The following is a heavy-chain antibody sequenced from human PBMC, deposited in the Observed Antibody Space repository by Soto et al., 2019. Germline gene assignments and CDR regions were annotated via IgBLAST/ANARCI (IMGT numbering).Heavy chain of an antibody. V-gene: IGHV3-9*01. D-gene: IGHD5-18*01. Sequence: PGGSLRLSCAASGFTFDDYAMHWVRQAPGKGLEWVSGISWNSGSIGYADSVKGRFTISRDNAKNSLYLQMNSLRAEDTALYYCAKDMGYSYGYGMDVWGQGTTVTVS. CDR1: GFTFDDYA. CDR3: AKDMGYSYGYGMDV. CDR2: ISWNSGSI. J-gene: IGHJ6*02.